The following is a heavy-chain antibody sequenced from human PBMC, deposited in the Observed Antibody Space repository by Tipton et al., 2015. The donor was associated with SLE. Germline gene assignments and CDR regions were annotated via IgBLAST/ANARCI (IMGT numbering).Heavy chain of an antibody. D-gene: IGHD3-10*01. CDR1: GASITGHTYY. CDR2: VYYTGNT. V-gene: IGHV4-39*01. J-gene: IGHJ4*02. Sequence: TLSLTCTVSGASITGHTYYWGWIRQPPGKGLEWIGSVYYTGNTYSNPSLKSRVTMSVDTSKNQFSLKLTSVTAADTAVYYCARGMVRGVIITLFDYWGQGTLVTVSS. CDR3: ARGMVRGVIITLFDY.